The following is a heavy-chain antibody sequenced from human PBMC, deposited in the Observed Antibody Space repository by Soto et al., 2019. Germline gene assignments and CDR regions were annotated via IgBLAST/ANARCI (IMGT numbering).Heavy chain of an antibody. CDR1: GVTFSSYA. V-gene: IGHV1-69*13. CDR3: ASPGAGDCYDRSGYFPFEY. Sequence: SVNVSCKASGVTFSSYAISWVRQAPGQGLEWMGGIIPIFGTANYAQKFQGRVTITADESTSKAYMELSSLRSEDTAVYYCASPGAGDCYDRSGYFPFEYWGQGTLVSVS. D-gene: IGHD3-22*01. J-gene: IGHJ4*02. CDR2: IIPIFGTA.